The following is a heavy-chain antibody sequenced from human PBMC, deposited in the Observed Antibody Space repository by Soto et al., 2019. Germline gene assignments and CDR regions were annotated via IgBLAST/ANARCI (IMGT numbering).Heavy chain of an antibody. CDR2: INTRDGTT. CDR3: ARGGGTLDY. J-gene: IGHJ4*02. V-gene: IGHV1-46*01. CDR1: GYSFISYT. Sequence: QVQLEQSGAEVKKSGASVKVSCKASGYSFISYTMYWVRQAPGQGLEWMGTINTRDGTTIYAQNFQGRVTVTRDTAASTVYMQLSSLRSEDTAGYYCARGGGTLDYWGQGTLVTVSS.